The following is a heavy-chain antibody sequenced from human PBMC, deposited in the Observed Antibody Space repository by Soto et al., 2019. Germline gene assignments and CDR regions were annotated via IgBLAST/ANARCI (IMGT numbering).Heavy chain of an antibody. V-gene: IGHV1-2*04. CDR1: GYTFTGYY. Sequence: QVPLVQSGAEVKKPGASVKVSCKASGYTFTGYYMHWVRQAPGQGLEWMGWINPNSGGTNYAQKFQGWVTMTRDTSISTAYMELSRLRSDDTAVYYCARAHPGGYEHNFDYWGQGTLVTVSS. J-gene: IGHJ4*02. D-gene: IGHD5-12*01. CDR3: ARAHPGGYEHNFDY. CDR2: INPNSGGT.